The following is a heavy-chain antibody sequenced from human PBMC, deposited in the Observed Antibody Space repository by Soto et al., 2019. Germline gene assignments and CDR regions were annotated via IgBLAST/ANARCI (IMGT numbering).Heavy chain of an antibody. D-gene: IGHD5-12*01. Sequence: ASVKVSCKASGYSFISYAISWVRQAPGQGLEWMGGIIPIFGTANYAQKFQGRVTITADESTSTAYMELSSLRSEDTAVYYCAAGDGYNGIDYWGQGTLVTVSS. CDR3: AAGDGYNGIDY. CDR2: IIPIFGTA. V-gene: IGHV1-69*13. J-gene: IGHJ4*02. CDR1: GYSFISYA.